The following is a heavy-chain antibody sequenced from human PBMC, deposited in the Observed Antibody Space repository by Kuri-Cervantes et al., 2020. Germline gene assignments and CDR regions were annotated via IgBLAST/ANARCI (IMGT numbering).Heavy chain of an antibody. J-gene: IGHJ4*02. V-gene: IGHV3-74*01. Sequence: GESLKISCAASGLTISSDWMHWVRQVPGKGLVWVSRINSDGSSTNYADSVKGRFTISRDNAKNSLYLQMNSLRADDTAVYYCASGIYGGKDYWGQGTLVTVSS. CDR1: GLTISSDW. CDR3: ASGIYGGKDY. D-gene: IGHD4-23*01. CDR2: INSDGSST.